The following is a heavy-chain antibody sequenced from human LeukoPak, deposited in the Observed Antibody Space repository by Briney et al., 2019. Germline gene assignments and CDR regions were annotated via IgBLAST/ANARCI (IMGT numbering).Heavy chain of an antibody. J-gene: IGHJ6*02. Sequence: GGSLRLSCAASGFTFSSYGMHWVRQAPGKGLEWVAVISYDGSNKYYADSVKGRFTISRDNSKNTLYLQMNSLRAEDTAVYYCARGGSMYYYYGMDVWGQGTTVTVS. CDR1: GFTFSSYG. V-gene: IGHV3-30*03. CDR3: ARGGSMYYYYGMDV. CDR2: ISYDGSNK. D-gene: IGHD3-10*01.